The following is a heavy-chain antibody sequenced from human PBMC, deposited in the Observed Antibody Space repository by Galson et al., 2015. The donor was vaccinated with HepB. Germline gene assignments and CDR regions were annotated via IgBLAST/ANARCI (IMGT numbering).Heavy chain of an antibody. CDR1: GGSFSGYY. V-gene: IGHV4-34*01. D-gene: IGHD6-19*01. CDR2: INHSGST. J-gene: IGHJ6*02. Sequence: LSLTCAVYGGSFSGYYWSWIRQPPGKGLEWIGEINHSGSTNYNPSLKSRVTISVDTSKNQFSLKLSSVTAADTAVYYCARSRTVAGTVEPHYYYGMDVWGQGTTVTVSS. CDR3: ARSRTVAGTVEPHYYYGMDV.